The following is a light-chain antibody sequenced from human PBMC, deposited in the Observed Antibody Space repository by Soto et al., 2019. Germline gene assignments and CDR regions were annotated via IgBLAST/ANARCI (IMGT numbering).Light chain of an antibody. V-gene: IGKV1-39*01. CDR3: EQRYSTPQVT. CDR1: QSISTY. CDR2: TAS. J-gene: IGKJ4*01. Sequence: DLQMTQSPSSLSASVGDRVTITCRASQSISTYLSWYQQKPGKAPNLLIYTASSLQSGVPSRFSGSGSGTEFTLTISSLEHEDFAIYYCEQRYSTPQVTFGGGTKVEIK.